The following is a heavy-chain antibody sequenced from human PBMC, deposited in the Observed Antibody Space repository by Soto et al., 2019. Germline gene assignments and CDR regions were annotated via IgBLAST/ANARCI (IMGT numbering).Heavy chain of an antibody. CDR2: ISYDGSNK. J-gene: IGHJ4*02. D-gene: IGHD5-18*01. CDR1: GFTFSSYG. CDR3: AKGDIYSYGHFDY. V-gene: IGHV3-30*18. Sequence: GGSLRLSCAASGFTFSSYGMHWVRQAPGKGLEWVAVISYDGSNKYYADSVKGRFTISRDNSKNTLYLQMNSLRAEDTAVYYCAKGDIYSYGHFDYWGQGT.